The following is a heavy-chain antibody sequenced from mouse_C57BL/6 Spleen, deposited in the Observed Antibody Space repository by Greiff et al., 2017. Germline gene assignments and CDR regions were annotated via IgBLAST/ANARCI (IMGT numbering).Heavy chain of an antibody. CDR2: IDPNSGGT. J-gene: IGHJ3*01. D-gene: IGHD1-1*01. Sequence: QVQLQQPGAELVKPGASVKLSCKASGYTFTSYWMHWVKQRPGRGLEWIGRIDPNSGGTKYNEKFKSKATLTVDKPSSTAYMQLSSLTSEDSAVYYCARPVVATDWERGEFAYWGQGALVTVSA. V-gene: IGHV1-72*01. CDR3: ARPVVATDWERGEFAY. CDR1: GYTFTSYW.